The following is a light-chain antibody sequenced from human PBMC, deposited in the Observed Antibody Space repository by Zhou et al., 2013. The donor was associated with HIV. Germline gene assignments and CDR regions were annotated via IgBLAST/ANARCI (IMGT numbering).Light chain of an antibody. V-gene: IGKV3-15*01. CDR3: QQYGSSPR. J-gene: IGKJ3*01. CDR1: HNISNN. Sequence: TVMTQSPATLSVSPGERATLSCRASHNISNNLAWYQQKPGQAPRVLIYAASTRATDTPARFSGSGSETEFTLSISRLEPEDFAVYYCQQYGSSPRFGPGTKVDIK. CDR2: AAS.